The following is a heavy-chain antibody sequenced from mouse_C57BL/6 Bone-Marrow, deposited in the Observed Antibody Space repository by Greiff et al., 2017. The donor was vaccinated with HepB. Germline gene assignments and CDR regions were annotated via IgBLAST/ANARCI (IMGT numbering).Heavy chain of an antibody. CDR3: ARSGYFDV. V-gene: IGHV1-55*01. CDR2: IYPGSGTT. J-gene: IGHJ1*03. Sequence: VQLQQPGAELVKPGASVKMSCKASGYTFTSYWITWVKQRPGQGLEWIGDIYPGSGTTSYNQKFKGKATLTVDQSSSTAYMQLNSLTSEDSAVYYCARSGYFDVWGTGTTVTVSS. CDR1: GYTFTSYW.